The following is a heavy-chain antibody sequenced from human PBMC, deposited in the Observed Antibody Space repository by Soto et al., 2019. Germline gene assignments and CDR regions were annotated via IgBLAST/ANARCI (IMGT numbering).Heavy chain of an antibody. Sequence: QVQLVESGGGVVPPGRSLRLSCAASGFTFSSYAMHWVRQAPGEGLEWVAVISYDGSNKYYADSVKGRFTISRDNSKNTLYLQMNSLRAEDTAVYYCARADCSSTSCYLFPVELLFDYWGQGTLVTVSS. D-gene: IGHD2-2*01. CDR2: ISYDGSNK. CDR1: GFTFSSYA. V-gene: IGHV3-30-3*01. J-gene: IGHJ4*02. CDR3: ARADCSSTSCYLFPVELLFDY.